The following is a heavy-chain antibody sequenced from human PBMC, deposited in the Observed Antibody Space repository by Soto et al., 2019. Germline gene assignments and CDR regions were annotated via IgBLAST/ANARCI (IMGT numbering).Heavy chain of an antibody. CDR1: GGSFSGYY. CDR3: ARAPRSRNWFDP. Sequence: SETLSLTCAVYGGSFSGYYWSWIRQPPGKGLEWIGEINHSGSTNYNPSLKSRVTISVGTSKNQFSLKLSSVTAADTAVYYCARAPRSRNWFDPWGQGTLVTVSS. CDR2: INHSGST. V-gene: IGHV4-34*01. J-gene: IGHJ5*02.